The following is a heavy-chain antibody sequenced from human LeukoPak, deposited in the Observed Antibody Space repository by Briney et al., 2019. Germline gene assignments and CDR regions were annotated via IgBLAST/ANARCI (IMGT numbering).Heavy chain of an antibody. Sequence: VASVKVSCKASGYTFTSYGISWVRQAPGQGLEWMGWISAYNGNTNYAQKLQGRVTMTTDTSTSTAYMELRSLRSDDTAVYYCARGRRFLPRYYYYMDVWGKGTTVTVSS. CDR3: ARGRRFLPRYYYYMDV. CDR1: GYTFTSYG. CDR2: ISAYNGNT. V-gene: IGHV1-18*01. J-gene: IGHJ6*03. D-gene: IGHD3-10*01.